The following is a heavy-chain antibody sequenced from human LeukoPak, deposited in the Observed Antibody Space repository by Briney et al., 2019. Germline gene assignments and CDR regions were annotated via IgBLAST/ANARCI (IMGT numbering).Heavy chain of an antibody. Sequence: GGSLRLSCAASGFTFKSYGMHWVRQAPGKGLEWVAVIWYDGSNKKYADFVKGRFTISRDNSKNTLYLQMNSLRAEDTAVYYCAKGLYCSSTSCYFETYYYYYMDVWGKGTTVTVSS. CDR2: IWYDGSNK. D-gene: IGHD2-2*01. CDR1: GFTFKSYG. CDR3: AKGLYCSSTSCYFETYYYYYMDV. J-gene: IGHJ6*03. V-gene: IGHV3-33*06.